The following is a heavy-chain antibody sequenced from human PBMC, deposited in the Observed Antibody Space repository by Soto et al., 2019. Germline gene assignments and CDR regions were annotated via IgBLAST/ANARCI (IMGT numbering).Heavy chain of an antibody. D-gene: IGHD2-21*01. CDR1: GYTFTGYY. J-gene: IGHJ6*02. CDR2: INPQTGGT. Sequence: ASVRVSCKASGYTFTGYYIHWVREAPGQGLEWMGWINPQTGGTSYAQKFQGRVTLSRDTSINTAYLELRRLRFDDAAVYFCARQSYKVISDGMDVWGQGTTVTVSS. CDR3: ARQSYKVISDGMDV. V-gene: IGHV1-2*02.